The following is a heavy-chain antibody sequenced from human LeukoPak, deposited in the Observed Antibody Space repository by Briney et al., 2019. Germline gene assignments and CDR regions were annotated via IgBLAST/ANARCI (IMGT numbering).Heavy chain of an antibody. Sequence: GGSLRLSCAASGSTFSSYSMNWVRQAPGKGLEWVSSISSSSSYIYYADSVKGRFTISRDNAKNSLYLQMNSLRAEDTAVYYCARDPGFGYSGYDYDYWGQGTLVTVSS. V-gene: IGHV3-21*01. D-gene: IGHD5-12*01. CDR1: GSTFSSYS. CDR2: ISSSSSYI. CDR3: ARDPGFGYSGYDYDY. J-gene: IGHJ4*02.